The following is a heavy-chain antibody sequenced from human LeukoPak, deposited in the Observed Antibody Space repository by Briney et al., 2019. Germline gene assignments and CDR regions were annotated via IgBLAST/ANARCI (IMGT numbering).Heavy chain of an antibody. D-gene: IGHD3-22*01. CDR3: ARCYDSSGYYHCNFDY. CDR1: GYTFTSYT. V-gene: IGHV1-18*01. CDR2: INPYNGNI. J-gene: IGHJ4*02. Sequence: ASVKVSCKAYGYTFTSYTISWVRQAPGQGLEWMGWINPYNGNINYAQILQGRVTMTTDTSTSTSSMELRSLRSDDTAVYYCARCYDSSGYYHCNFDYWGQGTLVTVSS.